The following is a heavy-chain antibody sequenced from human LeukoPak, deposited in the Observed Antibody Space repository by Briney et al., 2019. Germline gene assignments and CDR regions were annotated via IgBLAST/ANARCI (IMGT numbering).Heavy chain of an antibody. CDR1: GFTFITSA. CDR3: AADRAPRSICSYDVEYAFDI. V-gene: IGHV1-58*01. J-gene: IGHJ3*02. Sequence: SVKVSCKASGFTFITSAVQWVRQARGQRLEWIGWIVVGSGNTNYAQKFQERVTITRDMSTSTAYMELSSLRSEDTAVYYCAADRAPRSICSYDVEYAFDIWGQGTMVTVSS. CDR2: IVVGSGNT. D-gene: IGHD5-18*01.